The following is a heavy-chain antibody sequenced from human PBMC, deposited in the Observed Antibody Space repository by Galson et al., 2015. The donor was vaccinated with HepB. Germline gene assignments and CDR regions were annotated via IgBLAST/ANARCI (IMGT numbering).Heavy chain of an antibody. V-gene: IGHV3-21*01. CDR1: GFTFSSYS. Sequence: SLRLSCAASGFTFSSYSMNWVRQAPGKGLEWVSSISGSSSYIYYADSVKGRFTISRDNAKNSLYLQMNSLRAEDTAVYYCARIGRHYYDSSGYYYNQYYFDYWGQGTLVTVSS. CDR2: ISGSSSYI. CDR3: ARIGRHYYDSSGYYYNQYYFDY. J-gene: IGHJ4*02. D-gene: IGHD3-22*01.